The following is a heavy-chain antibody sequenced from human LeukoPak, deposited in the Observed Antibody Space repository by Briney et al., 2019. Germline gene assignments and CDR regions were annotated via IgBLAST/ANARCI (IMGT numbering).Heavy chain of an antibody. CDR1: GGSISSSSYY. D-gene: IGHD2-2*01. J-gene: IGHJ3*02. CDR3: ARNDIVVVPAAHRVYAFDI. Sequence: SETLSLTCTVSGGSISSSSYYWGWIRQPPGKGLEWIGSIYYSGSTYYNPSLKSRVTISVDTSKNQFSLKLSSVTAADTAVYYCARNDIVVVPAAHRVYAFDIWGQGTMVTVSS. V-gene: IGHV4-39*07. CDR2: IYYSGST.